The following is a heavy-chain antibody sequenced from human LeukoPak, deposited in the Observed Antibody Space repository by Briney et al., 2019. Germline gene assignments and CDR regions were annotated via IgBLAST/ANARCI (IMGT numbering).Heavy chain of an antibody. V-gene: IGHV1-3*01. D-gene: IGHD2-2*01. CDR2: INAGNGNT. Sequence: GASVKVSCKASGYTFTSYAMHWVRQAPGQRLEWMGWINAGNGNTKYSQKFQGRVTITRDTSASTAYMELNSLRAEDTAVYYCARDHGPPSVVPYYYYYMDVWGKGTTVTVSS. CDR1: GYTFTSYA. J-gene: IGHJ6*03. CDR3: ARDHGPPSVVPYYYYYMDV.